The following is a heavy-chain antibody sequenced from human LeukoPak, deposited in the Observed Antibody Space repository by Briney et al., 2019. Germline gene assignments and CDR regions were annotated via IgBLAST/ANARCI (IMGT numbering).Heavy chain of an antibody. Sequence: GRSLRLSCAASGFTFSSYAMHWVRQAPGKGLEWVAVISYGGSNKYYADSVKGRFTISRDNSKNTLYLQMNSLRAEDTAVYYCARGHSTSCYNWGQGTLVTVSS. CDR3: ARGHSTSCYN. CDR1: GFTFSSYA. V-gene: IGHV3-30*01. D-gene: IGHD2-2*02. J-gene: IGHJ4*02. CDR2: ISYGGSNK.